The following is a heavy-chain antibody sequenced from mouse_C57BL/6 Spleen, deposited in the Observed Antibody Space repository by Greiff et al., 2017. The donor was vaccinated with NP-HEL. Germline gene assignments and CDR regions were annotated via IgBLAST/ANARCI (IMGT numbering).Heavy chain of an antibody. V-gene: IGHV5-4*03. CDR1: GFTFSSYA. Sequence: EVKLVESGGGLVKPGGSLKLSCAASGFTFSSYAMHWVRQTPEKRLEWVATISDGGSYTYYPDNVKGRFTISRDNAKNNLYLQMSHLKSEDTAMYCCARVLLHPGFYYWGPGTTLTVSS. D-gene: IGHD1-1*01. J-gene: IGHJ2*01. CDR2: ISDGGSYT. CDR3: ARVLLHPGFYY.